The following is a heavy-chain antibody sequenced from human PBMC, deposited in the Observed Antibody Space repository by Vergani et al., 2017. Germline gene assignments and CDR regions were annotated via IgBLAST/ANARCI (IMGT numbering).Heavy chain of an antibody. J-gene: IGHJ4*02. CDR3: VRRNNGVRETDYFDY. V-gene: IGHV4-30-2*01. Sequence: QLQLQESGSGLVKPSQTLSLNCAASGGSISSGAFSWGWIRQPPGRGLQWIGHIFQSGSPDYNASLKSRVNIALDKSKNHFSLSLSAVTAADTAVYYCVRRNNGVRETDYFDYWGQGILVTVSS. D-gene: IGHD2-8*01. CDR1: GGSISSGAFS. CDR2: IFQSGSP.